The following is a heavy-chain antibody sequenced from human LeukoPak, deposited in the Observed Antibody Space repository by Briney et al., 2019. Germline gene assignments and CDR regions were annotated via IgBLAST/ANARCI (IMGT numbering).Heavy chain of an antibody. J-gene: IGHJ4*02. V-gene: IGHV3-30-3*01. CDR3: ARGSGSGSY. CDR1: GFTFSSYA. Sequence: GGSLRLSCAASGFTFSSYAMHWVRQAPGKGLEWVSVISYDGSNKYYADSVKGRFTISRDNSKTTLYLQMNSLRAEDTAVYYCARGSGSGSYWGQGTLVTVSS. CDR2: ISYDGSNK. D-gene: IGHD3-10*01.